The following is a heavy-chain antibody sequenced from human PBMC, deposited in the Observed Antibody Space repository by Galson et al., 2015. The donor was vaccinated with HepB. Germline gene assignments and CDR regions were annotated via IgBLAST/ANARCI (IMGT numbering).Heavy chain of an antibody. CDR2: IYSGGST. D-gene: IGHD3-16*02. J-gene: IGHJ4*02. CDR1: GFTVSSNY. V-gene: IGHV3-66*01. Sequence: SLRLSCAASGFTVSSNYMSWVRQAPGKGLEWVSVIYSGGSTYYADSVKGRFTISRDNSKNTLYLQMNSLRAEDTAVYYCARWRGYVWGSYLDYWGQGTLVTVSS. CDR3: ARWRGYVWGSYLDY.